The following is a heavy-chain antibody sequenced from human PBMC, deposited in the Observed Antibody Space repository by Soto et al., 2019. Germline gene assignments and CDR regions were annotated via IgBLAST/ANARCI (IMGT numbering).Heavy chain of an antibody. CDR2: IYWDDDK. CDR3: GYVYYNSGRWDA. J-gene: IGHJ5*02. D-gene: IGHD3-10*01. CDR1: GFSLSTSAVG. V-gene: IGHV2-5*02. Sequence: ITLKESGPTLVKPTQTLTLTCTFSGFSLSTSAVGVGWIRQPPGKALEWLALIYWDDDKRYSPSLKSRLTITQDTSKNQVVLTMTNMDPADTATYYCGYVYYNSGRWDAWGQGTLVTVSS.